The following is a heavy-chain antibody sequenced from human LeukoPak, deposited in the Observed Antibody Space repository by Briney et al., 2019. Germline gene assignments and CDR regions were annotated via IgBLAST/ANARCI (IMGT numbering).Heavy chain of an antibody. CDR2: INPNSGGT. CDR1: GYTFTVYY. J-gene: IGHJ4*02. D-gene: IGHD6-19*01. V-gene: IGHV1-2*02. Sequence: ASVEVSCKASGYTFTVYYMHWVRQARGKGLEWTGWINPNSGGTNYAQKFQGRVTMTRDTSISTAYMELSRLRSDDTAVYYCASIAVAGTIYFDYWGQGTLVTVSS. CDR3: ASIAVAGTIYFDY.